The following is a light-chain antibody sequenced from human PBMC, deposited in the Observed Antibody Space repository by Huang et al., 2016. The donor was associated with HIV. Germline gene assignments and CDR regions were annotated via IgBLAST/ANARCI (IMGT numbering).Light chain of an antibody. Sequence: EIVLTQSPGTVSLSPGERATLSCRASQSVSSYLAWYPQKSGQAPRLVIFGASKRDTGIPDRFSGSGSGTDFTLTISRLDPDDFAVYYCQQYGSSSWTFGQGTRVEIK. CDR2: GAS. J-gene: IGKJ1*01. V-gene: IGKV3-20*01. CDR1: QSVSSY. CDR3: QQYGSSSWT.